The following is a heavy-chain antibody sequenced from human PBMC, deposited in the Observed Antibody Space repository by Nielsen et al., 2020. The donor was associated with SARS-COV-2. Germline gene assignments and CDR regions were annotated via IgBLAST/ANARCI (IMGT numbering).Heavy chain of an antibody. D-gene: IGHD2-2*01. CDR1: GGSFGGYY. CDR2: VNYRGGT. Sequence: SETLSLTCAVYGGSFGGYYWSWIRQPPGKGLEWIGEVNYRGGTNYNPSLKSRVTISMDASKNQFSLKLSSVTAADTAVYYCARAGGCSSTSCYGYYYYYYYMDVWGKGTTVTVSS. CDR3: ARAGGCSSTSCYGYYYYYYYMDV. V-gene: IGHV4-34*01. J-gene: IGHJ6*03.